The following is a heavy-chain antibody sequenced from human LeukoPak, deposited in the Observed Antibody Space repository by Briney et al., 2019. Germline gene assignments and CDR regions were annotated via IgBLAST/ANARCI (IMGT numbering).Heavy chain of an antibody. Sequence: GGSLRLSCAASGFTFSNYGMHWVRQAPGKGLEWLAFMRYDGSNTHYADSVKGRFTISRDNSKNTLYLQLNSLRGEDTAVYYCAKDLTQWSKHYNYYMDVWGKGTTVTISS. J-gene: IGHJ6*03. V-gene: IGHV3-30*02. D-gene: IGHD6-19*01. CDR2: MRYDGSNT. CDR1: GFTFSNYG. CDR3: AKDLTQWSKHYNYYMDV.